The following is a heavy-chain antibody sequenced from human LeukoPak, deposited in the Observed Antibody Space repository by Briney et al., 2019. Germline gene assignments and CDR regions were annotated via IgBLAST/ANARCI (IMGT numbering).Heavy chain of an antibody. D-gene: IGHD6-19*01. J-gene: IGHJ6*02. CDR1: GGSISSGGYY. Sequence: PSETLSLTCTVSGGSISSGGYYWSWIRQHPGKGLEWIGYIYYSGSTYYNPSLKSRVTISVDTSKNQFSLKLSSVTAAGTAVYYCARDRIAVRTARRVSHYGMDVWGQGTTVTVSS. CDR3: ARDRIAVRTARRVSHYGMDV. CDR2: IYYSGST. V-gene: IGHV4-31*03.